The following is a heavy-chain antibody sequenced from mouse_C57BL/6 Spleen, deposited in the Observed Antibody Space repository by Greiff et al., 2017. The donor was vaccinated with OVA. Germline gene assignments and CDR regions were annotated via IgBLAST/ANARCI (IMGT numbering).Heavy chain of an antibody. CDR3: ARGRSNYGYFDY. D-gene: IGHD2-5*01. V-gene: IGHV1-50*01. CDR1: GYTFTSYW. J-gene: IGHJ2*01. CDR2: IDPSDSYT. Sequence: QVQLQQPGAELVKPGASVKLSCKASGYTFTSYWMQWVKQRPGQGLEWIGEIDPSDSYTNYNQKFKGKATLTVDTSSSTAYMQLSSLTSEDSAVYYCARGRSNYGYFDYWGQGTTLTVSS.